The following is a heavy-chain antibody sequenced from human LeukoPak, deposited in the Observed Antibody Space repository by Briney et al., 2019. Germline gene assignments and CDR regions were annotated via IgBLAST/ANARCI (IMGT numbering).Heavy chain of an antibody. D-gene: IGHD2-2*01. CDR1: GFTFSSYA. Sequence: GKSLRLSCAASGFTFSSYAMSWVRQAPGKGLEWVSGISGSGGSTYYADSVKGRFTISRDKSKNTLYLQMNSLRAEDTAVYYCAKDRLACSSTSCYYYGMDVWGQGTTVTVSS. CDR3: AKDRLACSSTSCYYYGMDV. CDR2: ISGSGGST. V-gene: IGHV3-23*01. J-gene: IGHJ6*02.